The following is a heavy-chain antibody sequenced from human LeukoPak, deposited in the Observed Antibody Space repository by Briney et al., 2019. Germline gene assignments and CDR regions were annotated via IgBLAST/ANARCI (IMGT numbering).Heavy chain of an antibody. Sequence: GGSLRLSCEASGFAFSSYWMHWVRQGPGKGLVWVSRIYDDGSMTRYADFAEGRFTISRDNAKNRLYLQISRLRAEDTALYYCTRGGFYYDSSGYFPHFFDSWGQGTLVTVS. CDR3: TRGGFYYDSSGYFPHFFDS. V-gene: IGHV3-74*01. J-gene: IGHJ4*02. CDR2: IYDDGSMT. D-gene: IGHD3-22*01. CDR1: GFAFSSYW.